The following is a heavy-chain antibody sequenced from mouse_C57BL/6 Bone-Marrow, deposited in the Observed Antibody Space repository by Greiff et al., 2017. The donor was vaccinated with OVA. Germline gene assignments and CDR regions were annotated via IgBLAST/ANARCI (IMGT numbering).Heavy chain of an antibody. V-gene: IGHV5-17*01. J-gene: IGHJ3*01. CDR1: GFTFSDYG. CDR2: ISSGSSTI. CDR3: ARDSHGGFAY. Sequence: EVMLVESGGGLVKPGGSLKLSCAASGFTFSDYGMHWVRQAPEKGLEWVAYISSGSSTIYYADTVKGRFTISRDNAKNTLFLQMTSLRSEDTAMYYCARDSHGGFAYWGQGTLVTVSA.